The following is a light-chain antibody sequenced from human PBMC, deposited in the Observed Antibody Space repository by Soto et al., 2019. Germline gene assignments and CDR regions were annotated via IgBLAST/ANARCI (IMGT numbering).Light chain of an antibody. CDR2: DAS. CDR1: QSVSSNY. Sequence: DIVLTQSPGTLSLSPGERATLYCRASQSVSSNYLAWYQQRPGQTPRLLIYDASKRATGIPDRFSGSGSGTHFTLTISRLEPGDFAVYYCQQYGSSPITFGQGTRLEIK. CDR3: QQYGSSPIT. J-gene: IGKJ5*01. V-gene: IGKV3-20*01.